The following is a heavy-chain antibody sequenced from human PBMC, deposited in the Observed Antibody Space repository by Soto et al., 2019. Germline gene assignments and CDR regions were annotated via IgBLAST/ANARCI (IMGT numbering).Heavy chain of an antibody. D-gene: IGHD6-13*01. CDR1: GFSLSTSGVG. CDR2: IYWDDDK. Sequence: LTLTCTFSGFSLSTSGVGVGWIRQPPGKALEWLALIYWDDDKRYSPSLKSRLTITKDTSKNRVVFTMTKMALVDPPTFLCAQSGYSSSGCDVFDIGGQGTLVPVSS. V-gene: IGHV2-5*02. J-gene: IGHJ3*02. CDR3: AQSGYSSSGCDVFDI.